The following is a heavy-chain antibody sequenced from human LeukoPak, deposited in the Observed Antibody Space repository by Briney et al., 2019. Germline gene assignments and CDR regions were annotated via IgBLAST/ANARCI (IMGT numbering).Heavy chain of an antibody. Sequence: PSQTLSLTCTVSGGSLSSYYWSWIRQPPRKGLGWIGDTYYSGGTNYNPSLKSRITISLDTAKNPFSLRLSSVTAADTAVYYCARGKMATSRARDGMDVWGQGTTVTVSS. CDR1: GGSLSSYY. CDR2: TYYSGGT. D-gene: IGHD5-12*01. J-gene: IGHJ6*02. CDR3: ARGKMATSRARDGMDV. V-gene: IGHV4-59*12.